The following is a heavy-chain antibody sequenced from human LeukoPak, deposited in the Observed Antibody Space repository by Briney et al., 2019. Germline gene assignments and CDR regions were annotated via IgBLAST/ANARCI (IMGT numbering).Heavy chain of an antibody. CDR1: GFTFSSYA. D-gene: IGHD5-18*01. CDR3: AKDLKGGRAMAYYFDY. CDR2: ISGSGGST. V-gene: IGHV3-23*01. J-gene: IGHJ4*02. Sequence: GGSLRLSCAASGFTFSSYAMSWVRQPPGKGLEWVAAISGSGGSTFYADSVKGRFTISRDNSKNTLYLRMNSLRAEDTAVYYCAKDLKGGRAMAYYFDYWGQGTLVTVSS.